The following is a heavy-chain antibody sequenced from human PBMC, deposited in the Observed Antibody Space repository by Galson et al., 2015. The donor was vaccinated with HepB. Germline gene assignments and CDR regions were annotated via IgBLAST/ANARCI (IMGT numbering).Heavy chain of an antibody. J-gene: IGHJ4*02. CDR2: IYSGLSI. Sequence: SLRLSCAASGVSVSNTYKRWFRQPPGKGLEWVSLIYSGLSIYYADSVKGKFTISRDSSTNTVYRQMENVRAEDTAVYYCARGGASSGIWGQVTLVTVSP. D-gene: IGHD6-13*01. CDR3: ARGGASSGI. CDR1: GVSVSNTY. V-gene: IGHV3-66*01.